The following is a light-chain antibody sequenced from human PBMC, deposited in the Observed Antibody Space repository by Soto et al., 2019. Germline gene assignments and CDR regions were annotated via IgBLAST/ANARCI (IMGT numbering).Light chain of an antibody. CDR2: DVS. Sequence: GESIDISCTGTSSDVGGYNYVSLYQQHPGKAPKLMVYDVSNRPSGVSNRFSGSKSGNTASLTISGLQAEDEADYYCSSYTSSSTYVFGTGTKVTVL. CDR3: SSYTSSSTYV. J-gene: IGLJ1*01. CDR1: SSDVGGYNY. V-gene: IGLV2-14*04.